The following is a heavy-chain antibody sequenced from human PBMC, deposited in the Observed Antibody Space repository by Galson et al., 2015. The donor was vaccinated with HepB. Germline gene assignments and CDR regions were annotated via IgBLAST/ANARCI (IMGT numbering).Heavy chain of an antibody. CDR1: GFTFSSYA. V-gene: IGHV3-23*01. D-gene: IGHD3-16*01. J-gene: IGHJ2*01. CDR3: AKVSGADSYDCVDGYCDL. CDR2: ISGSGGST. Sequence: SLRLSCAASGFTFSSYAMSWVRQAPGKGLEWVSAISGSGGSTYYADSVKGRFTISRDNSKNTLYLQLNSLRAEDTAVYYCAKVSGADSYDCVDGYCDLWGRGALVTVSS.